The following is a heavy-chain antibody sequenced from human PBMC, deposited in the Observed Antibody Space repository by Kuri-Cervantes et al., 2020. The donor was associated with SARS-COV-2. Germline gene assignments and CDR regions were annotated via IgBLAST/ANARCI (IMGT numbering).Heavy chain of an antibody. J-gene: IGHJ4*02. D-gene: IGHD1-26*01. CDR1: GYSFTSYW. CDR2: FYPGDSDT. Sequence: KVSCKGSGYSFTSYWIGWVRQMPGKGLEWMGIFYPGDSDTRYSPSFQGQVTISADKSISAAYLQWSSLKASDTAMYYCARSEVGATTYLDYWGQGTLVTVSS. CDR3: ARSEVGATTYLDY. V-gene: IGHV5-51*01.